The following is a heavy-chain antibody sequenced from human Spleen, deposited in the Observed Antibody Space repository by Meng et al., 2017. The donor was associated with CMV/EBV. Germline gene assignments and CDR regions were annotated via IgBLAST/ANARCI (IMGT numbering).Heavy chain of an antibody. V-gene: IGHV3-7*01. CDR1: GFTFRDYF. CDR2: IKQDGSEK. CDR3: ARDHYTYRAYYYYGMDV. D-gene: IGHD2-2*02. Sequence: LSLTCAASGFTFRDYFMSWIRQAPGKGLEWVANIKQDGSEKYYVDSVKGRFTISRDNAKNSLYLQMNSLRADDTAVYYCARDHYTYRAYYYYGMDVWGQGTTVTVSS. J-gene: IGHJ6*02.